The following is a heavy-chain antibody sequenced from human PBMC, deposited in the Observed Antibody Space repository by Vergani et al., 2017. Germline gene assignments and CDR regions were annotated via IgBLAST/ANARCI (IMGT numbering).Heavy chain of an antibody. D-gene: IGHD6-19*01. Sequence: VQLVESGGGLVKPGGSLRLSCAASGFTFSSYAMHWVRQAPGKGLEWVAVISYDGSNKYYADSVKGRFTISRDNSKNTLYLQMNSLRAEDTAVYYCTIAVAAHGFDYWGQGTLVTVSS. CDR2: ISYDGSNK. J-gene: IGHJ4*02. CDR3: TIAVAAHGFDY. CDR1: GFTFSSYA. V-gene: IGHV3-30-3*01.